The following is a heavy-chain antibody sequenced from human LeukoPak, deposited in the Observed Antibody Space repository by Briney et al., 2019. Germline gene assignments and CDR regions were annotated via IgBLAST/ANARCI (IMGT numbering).Heavy chain of an antibody. CDR3: AKELISGSYSRVDAFDI. J-gene: IGHJ3*02. CDR2: ISGSGYST. D-gene: IGHD1-26*01. Sequence: PGGSLRLSCAASGFTFNIYAMSWVRQAPGKGLEWVSGISGSGYSTHYADSVKGRFTISRDNSKSTLYLQMNSLRAEDTAIYYCAKELISGSYSRVDAFDIWGQGTMVTVSS. CDR1: GFTFNIYA. V-gene: IGHV3-23*01.